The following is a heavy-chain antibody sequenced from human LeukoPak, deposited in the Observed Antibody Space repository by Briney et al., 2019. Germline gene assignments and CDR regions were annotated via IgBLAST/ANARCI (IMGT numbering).Heavy chain of an antibody. CDR2: INPSGGST. CDR1: GYTFTSYY. Sequence: WASVKVSCKASGYTFTSYYMHWVRQAPGQGPEWMGIINPSGGSTSYAQKFQGRVTMTRDMSTSTVYMELSSLRSEDTAVYYCARDLVVSANYYYYYYMDVWGKGTTVTVSS. J-gene: IGHJ6*03. CDR3: ARDLVVSANYYYYYYMDV. V-gene: IGHV1-46*01. D-gene: IGHD3-9*01.